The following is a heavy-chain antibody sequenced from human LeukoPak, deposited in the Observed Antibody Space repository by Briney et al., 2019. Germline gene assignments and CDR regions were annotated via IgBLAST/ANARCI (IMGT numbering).Heavy chain of an antibody. CDR3: ARDSRGSRYGYGGYYYYMDV. V-gene: IGHV4-31*03. Sequence: SETLSLTCTVSGGSISSGGYYWSWIRQHPGKGLEWIGYIYYSGSTYYNPSLKSRVTISVDTSKNQFSLKLSSVTAADTAVYFCARDSRGSRYGYGGYYYYMDVWGRGTTVTVSS. J-gene: IGHJ6*03. D-gene: IGHD5-18*01. CDR1: GGSISSGGYY. CDR2: IYYSGST.